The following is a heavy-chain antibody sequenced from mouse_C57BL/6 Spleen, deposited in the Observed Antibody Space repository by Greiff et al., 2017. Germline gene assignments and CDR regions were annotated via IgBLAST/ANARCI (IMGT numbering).Heavy chain of an antibody. D-gene: IGHD1-1*01. CDR2: IHPNSGST. Sequence: VQLQQPGAELVKPGASVKLSCKASGYTFTSYWMHWVKQRPGQGLEWIGMIHPNSGSTNYNEKFKSKATLTVDKSSSTAYMKISGLTSEDSAIYYCASCGTVYAMNYWGQGTSVTVSS. V-gene: IGHV1-64*01. CDR3: ASCGTVYAMNY. J-gene: IGHJ4*01. CDR1: GYTFTSYW.